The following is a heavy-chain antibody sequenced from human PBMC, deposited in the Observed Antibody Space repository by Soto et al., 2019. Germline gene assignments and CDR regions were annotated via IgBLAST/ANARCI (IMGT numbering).Heavy chain of an antibody. V-gene: IGHV4-30-4*01. CDR2: IYYSGST. CDR3: ARGRGSYPYFDY. Sequence: VQLLESGPGLVKPSQTLSLTCTVSGGSISSGDYYWSWIRQPPGKGLEWIGYIYYSGSTYYNPSLKSRVTISVDTSKNQFSLKLSSVTAADTAVYYCARGRGSYPYFDYWGQGTLVTVSS. D-gene: IGHD1-26*01. CDR1: GGSISSGDYY. J-gene: IGHJ4*02.